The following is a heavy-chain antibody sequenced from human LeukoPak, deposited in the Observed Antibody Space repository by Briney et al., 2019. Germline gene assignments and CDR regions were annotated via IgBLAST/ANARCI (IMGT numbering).Heavy chain of an antibody. CDR2: IGPDGGTT. CDR3: ARGAQLTDY. CDR1: GFTFYTYG. D-gene: IGHD6-13*01. V-gene: IGHV3-64*01. Sequence: PGGSLRLSCAASGFTFYTYGMHWVRQAPGKGLEYVSGIGPDGGTTYYANSVKGRFTISRDNSKYVLYLQMGSLTADDMAVYYCARGAQLTDYWGQGTLVTVSS. J-gene: IGHJ4*02.